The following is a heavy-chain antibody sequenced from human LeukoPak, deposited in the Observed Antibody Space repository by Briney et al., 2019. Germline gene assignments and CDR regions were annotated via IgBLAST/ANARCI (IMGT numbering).Heavy chain of an antibody. V-gene: IGHV4-34*01. CDR3: ARGRSVVVPAARRYFDY. CDR2: INHSGST. CDR1: GGSFSGYY. Sequence: PETLSLTCAVYGGSFSGYYWSWIRQPPGKGLEWIGEINHSGSTNYNPSLKSRVTISVDTSKSQFSLKLSSVTAADTAVYYCARGRSVVVPAARRYFDYWGQGTLVTVSS. D-gene: IGHD2-2*01. J-gene: IGHJ4*02.